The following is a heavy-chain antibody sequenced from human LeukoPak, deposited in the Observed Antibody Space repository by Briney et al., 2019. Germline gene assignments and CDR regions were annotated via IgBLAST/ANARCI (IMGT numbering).Heavy chain of an antibody. V-gene: IGHV3-48*01. J-gene: IGHJ4*02. D-gene: IGHD1-26*01. CDR2: ISSSSSTI. Sequence: GGSLRLSCAASGFTFSSYSMNWVRQAPGKGLEWISYISSSSSTIYYADSVKGRFTISRDNAKNSLYLQMNSLRAEDTAVYYCARATSMSGSYQFDFWGQGTLVTVSS. CDR1: GFTFSSYS. CDR3: ARATSMSGSYQFDF.